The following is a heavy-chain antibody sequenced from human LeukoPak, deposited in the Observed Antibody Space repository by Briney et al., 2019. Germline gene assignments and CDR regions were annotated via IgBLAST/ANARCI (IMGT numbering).Heavy chain of an antibody. V-gene: IGHV3-21*04. D-gene: IGHD5-18*01. Sequence: GGSLRLSCAASGFTFSSYSMNWVRQAPGKGLEWVSSISSSSSYIYYADSVKGRFTISRDNAKNSLYLQMNSLRAEDTAVYYCAKERTKWIPYYFDYWGQGTLVTVSS. CDR3: AKERTKWIPYYFDY. CDR2: ISSSSSYI. J-gene: IGHJ4*02. CDR1: GFTFSSYS.